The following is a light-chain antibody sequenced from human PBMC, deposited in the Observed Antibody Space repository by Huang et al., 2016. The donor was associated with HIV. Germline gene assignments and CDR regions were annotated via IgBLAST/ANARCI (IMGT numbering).Light chain of an antibody. V-gene: IGKV1-5*03. CDR1: QSVASW. CDR2: QAS. J-gene: IGKJ2*01. CDR3: QQYSTFPMYT. Sequence: DIQMTQSPPTVSASVGDRVNINCRASQSVASWVAWFQQKPGKAPKLLIYQASLLDSGAPSRVSGIGSETEFTLTIADLQPDDSATYYCQQYSTFPMYTFAQGTKLEI.